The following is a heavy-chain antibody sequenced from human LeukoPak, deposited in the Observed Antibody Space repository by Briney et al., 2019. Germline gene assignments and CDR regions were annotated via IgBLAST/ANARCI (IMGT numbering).Heavy chain of an antibody. D-gene: IGHD3-10*01. CDR3: ARDPNYYGSGSYNAFDI. J-gene: IGHJ3*02. CDR1: GFTFDDYA. Sequence: PGRSLRLSCAASGFTFDDYAMHWVRQAPGKGLEWVSGISWNSGSIGYADSVKGRFTISRDNAKNSLYLQMNSLRAEDTAVYYCARDPNYYGSGSYNAFDIRGQGTMVTVSS. V-gene: IGHV3-9*01. CDR2: ISWNSGSI.